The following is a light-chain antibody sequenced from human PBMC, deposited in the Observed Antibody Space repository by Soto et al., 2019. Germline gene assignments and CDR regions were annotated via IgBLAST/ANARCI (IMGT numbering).Light chain of an antibody. J-gene: IGLJ1*01. CDR1: SSDVGGYNY. Sequence: QSALTQPASVSGSPGQSITISCTGTSSDVGGYNYVSWYQQHPGKAPKLMIYDVSNRPSGVSNRFSGSKSGNTPSLTISGLQDEDEADYCCSSYTSSSLYVFGTGTKVTVL. CDR2: DVS. CDR3: SSYTSSSLYV. V-gene: IGLV2-14*01.